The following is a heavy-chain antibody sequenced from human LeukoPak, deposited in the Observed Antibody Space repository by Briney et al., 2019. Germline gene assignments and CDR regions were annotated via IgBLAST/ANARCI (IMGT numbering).Heavy chain of an antibody. CDR2: ISYDGSNK. CDR1: GFTFSSYA. Sequence: GRSLRLSCAASGFTFSSYAMHWVRQAPGKGLEWVAVISYDGSNKYYADSVKGRFTISRDNSKNTLYLQMNSLRAEDTAVYYCAKISGAFWGSSGLDYWGQGTLVTVSS. J-gene: IGHJ4*02. CDR3: AKISGAFWGSSGLDY. D-gene: IGHD3-22*01. V-gene: IGHV3-30-3*02.